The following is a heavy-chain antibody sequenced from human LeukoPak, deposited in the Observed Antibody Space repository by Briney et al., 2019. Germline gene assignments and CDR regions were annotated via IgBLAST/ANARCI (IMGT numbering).Heavy chain of an antibody. V-gene: IGHV6-1*01. CDR2: TYYRSKWYN. CDR3: SRSEGASDFDY. Sequence: SQTLSLTCTISGDSVSSNRASWTWIRHSPSRGLEWLGRTYYRSKWYNDYAVSLKSRISINPDTSKNQFSLQLNSVTPEDTAVYYCSRSEGASDFDYWGQGTLVTVSS. CDR1: GDSVSSNRAS. J-gene: IGHJ4*02.